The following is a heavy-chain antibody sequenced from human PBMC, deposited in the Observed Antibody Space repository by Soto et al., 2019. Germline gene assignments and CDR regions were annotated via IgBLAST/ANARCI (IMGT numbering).Heavy chain of an antibody. Sequence: QVQLVESGGGVVQPGWSLRLSCAASGFTFVKFGMHWVRQAPGKGLEWVAVVSHDGTKKQYADSVKGRFTISRDNSKNTVYMKMNSLRVEDTAVYYCVRDWLNHYFDYWGQGALVTVSS. J-gene: IGHJ4*02. CDR2: VSHDGTKK. V-gene: IGHV3-30-3*01. CDR1: GFTFVKFG. CDR3: VRDWLNHYFDY. D-gene: IGHD3-22*01.